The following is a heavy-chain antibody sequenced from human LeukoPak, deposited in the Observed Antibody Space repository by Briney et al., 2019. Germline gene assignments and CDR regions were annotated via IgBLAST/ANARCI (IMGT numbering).Heavy chain of an antibody. J-gene: IGHJ4*02. V-gene: IGHV4-59*01. CDR3: ARARDDYGDGAERYFDY. CDR1: GGSISSYY. D-gene: IGHD4-17*01. CDR2: IYYSGST. Sequence: SETLSLTCTVSGGSISSYYWSWIRQPPGKGLEWIGYIYYSGSTNYNPSLKSRVTISVDTSKNQFSLKLSSVTAADTAVYYCARARDDYGDGAERYFDYWGQGTLATVSS.